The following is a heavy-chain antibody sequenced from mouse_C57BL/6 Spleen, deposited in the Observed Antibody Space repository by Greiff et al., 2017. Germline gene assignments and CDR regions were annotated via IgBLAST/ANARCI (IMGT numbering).Heavy chain of an antibody. CDR3: TRSDYGSSYDDLDD. D-gene: IGHD1-1*01. V-gene: IGHV1-15*01. J-gene: IGHJ2*01. CDR1: GYTFTDYE. CDR2: LDPETGGT. Sequence: QVQLQQSGAELVRPGASVTLSCKASGYTFTDYEMHWVKQTTVHGLEWIGALDPETGGTAYNQKFKGKAILTADKSSSTAYMELRSLTSDDSAVYYCTRSDYGSSYDDLDDWGQGTTLTVSS.